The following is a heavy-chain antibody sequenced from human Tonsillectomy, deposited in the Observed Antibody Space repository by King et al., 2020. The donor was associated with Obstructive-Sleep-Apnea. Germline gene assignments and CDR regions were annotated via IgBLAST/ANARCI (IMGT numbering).Heavy chain of an antibody. CDR1: GGSISRYY. J-gene: IGHJ3*02. CDR3: ARFRRTSYYDTSGYYSDAFDI. D-gene: IGHD3-22*01. CDR2: IYNSGST. V-gene: IGHV4-59*08. Sequence: VQLQESGPGLVKPSETLSLTCTVSGGSISRYYWSWIRQPPGKGLEWIGYIYNSGSTNYNPSLKSRVTISVDTSKNKFSLKLSSVTAADTAVYYCARFRRTSYYDTSGYYSDAFDIWGQGTMVTVSS.